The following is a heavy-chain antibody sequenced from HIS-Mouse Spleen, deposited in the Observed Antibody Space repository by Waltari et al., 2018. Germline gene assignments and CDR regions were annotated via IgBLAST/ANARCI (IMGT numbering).Heavy chain of an antibody. V-gene: IGHV4-59*01. J-gene: IGHJ6*02. CDR2: GST. D-gene: IGHD6-19*01. CDR3: ARDLSGWYGSHYYGMDV. Sequence: GSTNYNPSLKSRVTISVDTSKNQFSLKLSSVTAADTAVYYCARDLSGWYGSHYYGMDVWGQGTTVTVSS.